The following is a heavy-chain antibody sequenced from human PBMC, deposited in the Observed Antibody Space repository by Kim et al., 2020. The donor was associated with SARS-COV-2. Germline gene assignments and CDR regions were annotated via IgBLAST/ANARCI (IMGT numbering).Heavy chain of an antibody. D-gene: IGHD3-22*01. Sequence: FQGRVTMTRDTSTRTVYMELSSLRSEDTAVYYCARDFRIYYYDSSGPFDYWGQGTLVTVSS. V-gene: IGHV1-46*01. CDR3: ARDFRIYYYDSSGPFDY. J-gene: IGHJ4*02.